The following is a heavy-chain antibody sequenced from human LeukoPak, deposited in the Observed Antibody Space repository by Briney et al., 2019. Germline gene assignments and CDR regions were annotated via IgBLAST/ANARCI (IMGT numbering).Heavy chain of an antibody. Sequence: ASVKVSCKASGYTFTGYYMHWVRQAPGQGLEWMGRINPNSGGTNYAQKFQGRVTMTRDTSISTAYMELSRLRSDDTAVYYCARDRIAARGNWFDPWGQGTLVTVSS. J-gene: IGHJ5*02. CDR1: GYTFTGYY. V-gene: IGHV1-2*06. CDR3: ARDRIAARGNWFDP. D-gene: IGHD2-15*01. CDR2: INPNSGGT.